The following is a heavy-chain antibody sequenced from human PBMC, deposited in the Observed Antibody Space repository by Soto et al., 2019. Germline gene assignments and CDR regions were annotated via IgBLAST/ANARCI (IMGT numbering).Heavy chain of an antibody. Sequence: QVQLQESGPGLVKPSQTLSLTCTVSGGSISSGGYYWSWIRQHPGKGLEWIGYIYYSGSTYYNPSLKSRVTISVDTSKNQFSLKLSSVTAADTAGYYCARCAGFGRLIDYWGQGTLVTVSS. CDR3: ARCAGFGRLIDY. D-gene: IGHD2-15*01. CDR1: GGSISSGGYY. CDR2: IYYSGST. V-gene: IGHV4-31*03. J-gene: IGHJ4*02.